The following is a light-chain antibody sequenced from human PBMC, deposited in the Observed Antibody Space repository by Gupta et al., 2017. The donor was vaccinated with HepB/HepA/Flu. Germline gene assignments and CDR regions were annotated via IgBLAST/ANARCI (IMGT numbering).Light chain of an antibody. CDR1: QSVSSY. Sequence: EMAWTQSPATLPSSQGERAILSCRASQSVSSYLDWYQQKPGQPPRLLMYDTSYSATGIPARFSGSGSGTDFTLTISSLEPEDFAVYYCHQRNKWPFTFGPGTNVEIK. CDR2: DTS. V-gene: IGKV3-11*01. J-gene: IGKJ3*01. CDR3: HQRNKWPFT.